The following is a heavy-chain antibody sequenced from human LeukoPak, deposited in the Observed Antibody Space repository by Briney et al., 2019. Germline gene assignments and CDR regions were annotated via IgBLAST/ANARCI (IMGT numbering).Heavy chain of an antibody. V-gene: IGHV3-23*01. D-gene: IGHD2-21*01. CDR2: IYENGGTT. J-gene: IGHJ4*02. CDR3: AKDFRIGYSAHFDY. Sequence: GGSLRLSCVGSGFTFRSHAMSWVRQAPEKGLEFVSGIYENGGTTYYADSVKGGFSISRDNSKNTLYLQMDSLRGEDTAVYYCAKDFRIGYSAHFDYWGQGALVTVSS. CDR1: GFTFRSHA.